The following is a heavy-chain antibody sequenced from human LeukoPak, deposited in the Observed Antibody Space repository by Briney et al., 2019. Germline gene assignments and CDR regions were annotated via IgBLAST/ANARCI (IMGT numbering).Heavy chain of an antibody. CDR2: IKQDGSEK. CDR3: ARARDWGSLFDY. D-gene: IGHD7-27*01. J-gene: IGHJ4*02. CDR1: GFTFSDYY. Sequence: GGSLRLPCAASGFTFSDYYMSWIRQAPGKGLEWVANIKQDGSEKYYVDSVKGRFTISRDNAKNSLYLQMNSLRAEDTAVYYCARARDWGSLFDYWGQGTLVTVSS. V-gene: IGHV3-7*01.